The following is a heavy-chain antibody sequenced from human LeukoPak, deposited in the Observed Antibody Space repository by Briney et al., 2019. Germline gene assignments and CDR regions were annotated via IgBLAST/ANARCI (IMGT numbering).Heavy chain of an antibody. CDR2: ISGSGGST. V-gene: IGHV3-23*01. J-gene: IGHJ4*02. CDR3: AKDRPGIAVAGGFDY. Sequence: SGGSLRLSCAASGFTFGSYAMSRVRQAPGRGLEWVSAISGSGGSTYYADSVKGRFTISRDNSKNTLYLQMNSLRAEDTAVYYCAKDRPGIAVAGGFDYWGQGTLVTVSS. D-gene: IGHD6-19*01. CDR1: GFTFGSYA.